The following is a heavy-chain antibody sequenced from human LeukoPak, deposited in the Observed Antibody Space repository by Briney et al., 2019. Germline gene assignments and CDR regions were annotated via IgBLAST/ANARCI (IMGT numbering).Heavy chain of an antibody. J-gene: IGHJ5*02. Sequence: GGSLRLSCAASGFNFGSYYMTWVRQAPGTGLEWGSVISDSGDNTYYADSVKGRFTVSRDNSRDTLYLQMNSLRAEDTALYYCAKKIGTGPGHNWFDPWGQGTLVTVSS. D-gene: IGHD2-8*02. CDR1: GFNFGSYY. CDR2: ISDSGDNT. CDR3: AKKIGTGPGHNWFDP. V-gene: IGHV3-23*01.